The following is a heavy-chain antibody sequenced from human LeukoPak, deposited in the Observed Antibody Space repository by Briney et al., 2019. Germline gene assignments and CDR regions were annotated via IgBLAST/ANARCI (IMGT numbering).Heavy chain of an antibody. CDR3: ARANRRGYNSMAGLDS. CDR2: IYPDDSET. V-gene: IGHV5-51*01. D-gene: IGHD5-18*01. Sequence: GESLKISCKVSGYKFASYGNGLVRQMPGKGLEWMGIIYPDDSETRYSPSFQGQVTISADKSITTAYLQWSSLKASDTAIYYCARANRRGYNSMAGLDSWGQGTLVTVSS. CDR1: GYKFASYG. J-gene: IGHJ4*02.